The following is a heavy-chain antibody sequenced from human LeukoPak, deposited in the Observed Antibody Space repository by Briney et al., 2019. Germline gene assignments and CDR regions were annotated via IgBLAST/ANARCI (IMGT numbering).Heavy chain of an antibody. CDR1: GGSISSYY. CDR2: IHYTGST. D-gene: IGHD2/OR15-2a*01. V-gene: IGHV4-59*01. J-gene: IGHJ5*01. CDR3: ARGAPFNKADNWFES. Sequence: PSETLSLTCTVSGGSISSYYWNWIRQPPGKGLEWLEYIHYTGSTNYNPSLRSRVTTSVDMSNNQFSLELRSVTAADTAIYYCARGAPFNKADNWFESWGQGALVTVSS.